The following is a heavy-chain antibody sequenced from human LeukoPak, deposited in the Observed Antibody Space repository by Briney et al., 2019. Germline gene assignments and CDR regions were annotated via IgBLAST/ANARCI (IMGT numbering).Heavy chain of an antibody. CDR1: GFTFSSYW. D-gene: IGHD2-2*01. J-gene: IGHJ5*02. Sequence: GGSLRLSCAASGFTFSSYWMSWVRQAPGKGLEWVANINQDGSEKYYVDSVKGRFTISRDNAKNSLYLQMNSLRAEDTAVYYCVRNHYCSSIRCPDNWFDPWGQGTLVTVSS. CDR3: VRNHYCSSIRCPDNWFDP. CDR2: INQDGSEK. V-gene: IGHV3-7*01.